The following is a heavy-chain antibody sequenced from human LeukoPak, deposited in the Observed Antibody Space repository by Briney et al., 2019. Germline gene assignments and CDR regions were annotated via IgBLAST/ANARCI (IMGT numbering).Heavy chain of an antibody. CDR2: IGTAGDT. CDR3: VRQQTPHGNFDY. Sequence: GGSLRLSWATSGFTFSNHAMHWVRQATGKGLEWVSAIGTAGDTFYPGSVKGRFTISRENAKNSLSLQMNSLRAEDTAVYYCVRQQTPHGNFDYWGQGTLVTVSS. V-gene: IGHV3-13*01. D-gene: IGHD1-26*01. CDR1: GFTFSNHA. J-gene: IGHJ4*02.